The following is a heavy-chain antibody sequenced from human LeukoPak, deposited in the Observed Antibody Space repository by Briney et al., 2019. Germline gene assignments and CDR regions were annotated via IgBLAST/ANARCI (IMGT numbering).Heavy chain of an antibody. V-gene: IGHV1-2*02. D-gene: IGHD1-7*01. CDR2: INPNSGGT. J-gene: IGHJ4*02. Sequence: ASVKVSCKAYGYTFTGYYMHWVRQAPGQGRGWMGWINPNSGGTNYAQKSQGRVTMTRDTYISTAYMELSRLRSDDTAVYYCARDSSYNWNYSYWGQGTLVTVSS. CDR3: ARDSSYNWNYSY. CDR1: GYTFTGYY.